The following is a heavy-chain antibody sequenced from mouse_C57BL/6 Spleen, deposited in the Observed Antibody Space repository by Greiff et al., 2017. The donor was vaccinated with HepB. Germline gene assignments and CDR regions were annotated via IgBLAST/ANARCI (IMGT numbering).Heavy chain of an antibody. D-gene: IGHD2-13*01. J-gene: IGHJ2*01. CDR2: IRSKSNNYAT. CDR1: GFSFNTYA. Sequence: EVQLVESGGGLVQPKGSLTPSCAASGFSFNTYAMNWVRQAPGKGLEWVARIRSKSNNYATYYADSVKDRFTISRDDSESMLYLQMNNLKTEDTAMYYCVRLPLTSHYLDYWGQGTTLTVSS. CDR3: VRLPLTSHYLDY. V-gene: IGHV10-1*01.